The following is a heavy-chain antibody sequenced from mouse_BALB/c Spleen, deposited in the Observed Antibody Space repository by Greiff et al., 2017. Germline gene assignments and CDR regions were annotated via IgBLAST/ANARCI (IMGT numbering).Heavy chain of an antibody. CDR1: GYTFTSYW. V-gene: IGHV1-7*01. D-gene: IGHD2-4*01. Sequence: VQLQQSGAELAKPGASVKMSCKASGYTFTSYWMHWVKQRPGQGLEWIGYINPSTGYTEYNQKFKDKATLTADKSSSTAYMQLSSLTSEDSAVYYCARPGYDYDDWGQGTLVTVSA. CDR2: INPSTGYT. J-gene: IGHJ3*01. CDR3: ARPGYDYDD.